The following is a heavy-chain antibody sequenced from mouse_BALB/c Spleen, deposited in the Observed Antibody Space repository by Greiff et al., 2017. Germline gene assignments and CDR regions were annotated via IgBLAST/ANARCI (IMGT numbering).Heavy chain of an antibody. J-gene: IGHJ3*01. CDR1: GYTFTSYW. V-gene: IGHV1-87*01. CDR2: IYPGDGDT. Sequence: VKLMESGAELARPGASVKLSCKASGYTFTSYWMQWVKQRPGQGLEWIGAIYPGDGDTRYTQKFKGKATLTADKSSSTAYMQLSSLASEDSAVYYCATVAYWGQGTLVTVSA. CDR3: ATVAY.